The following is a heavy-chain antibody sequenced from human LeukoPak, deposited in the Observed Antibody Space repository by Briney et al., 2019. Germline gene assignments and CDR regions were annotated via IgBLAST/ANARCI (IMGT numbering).Heavy chain of an antibody. D-gene: IGHD4-17*01. Sequence: GGSLRLSCAASGFTFSDYYMSWIRQAPGKGLEWVANIKQDGSEKYYVDSVKGRFTISRDNAKNSLYLQMNSLRAEDAAVYYCTTVNYWGQGTLVTVSS. CDR2: IKQDGSEK. J-gene: IGHJ4*02. CDR1: GFTFSDYY. CDR3: TTVNY. V-gene: IGHV3-7*01.